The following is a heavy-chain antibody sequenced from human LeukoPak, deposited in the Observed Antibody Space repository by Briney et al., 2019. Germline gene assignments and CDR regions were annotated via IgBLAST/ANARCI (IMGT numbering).Heavy chain of an antibody. V-gene: IGHV1-69*05. D-gene: IGHD1-7*01. Sequence: ASMKVSCKASGGTFSSYAISWVRQAPGQGLEWMGGIIPIFGTANYAQKFQGRVTITTDESTSTAYMELSSLRSEDTAVYYCARGTTQGYYYYMDVWGKGTTVTVSS. CDR3: ARGTTQGYYYYMDV. J-gene: IGHJ6*03. CDR1: GGTFSSYA. CDR2: IIPIFGTA.